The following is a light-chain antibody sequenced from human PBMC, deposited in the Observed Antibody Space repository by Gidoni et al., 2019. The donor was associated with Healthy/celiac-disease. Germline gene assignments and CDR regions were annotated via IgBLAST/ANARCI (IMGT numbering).Light chain of an antibody. J-gene: IGKJ2*01. CDR3: QQYNNWPPV. V-gene: IGKV3-15*01. Sequence: EKVMTQSPATLSVSPGERATLSCRASQSVSSNLAWYQQKPGQAPRLLIYGASTRATGIPARFSGSGSGTEFTLTISSLQSEDFAVYYCQQYNNWPPVFGQGTKLEIK. CDR1: QSVSSN. CDR2: GAS.